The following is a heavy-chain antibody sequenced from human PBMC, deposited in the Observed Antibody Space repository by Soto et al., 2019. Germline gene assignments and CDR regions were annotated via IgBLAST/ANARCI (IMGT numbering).Heavy chain of an antibody. J-gene: IGHJ6*01. CDR2: IYYSENT. D-gene: IGHD3-10*01. V-gene: IGHV4-30-4*01. CDR1: GVSISSGDYY. Sequence: PSETLSLTCTVSGVSISSGDYYWSWIRQTPGKGLGWIGYIYYSENTYYNPSLKSRVAISGDTSKNQFSLKLSSVTAADTAVYYCARGGDTMVRGGIRYYYYGMDVWGQGTTVTVSS. CDR3: ARGGDTMVRGGIRYYYYGMDV.